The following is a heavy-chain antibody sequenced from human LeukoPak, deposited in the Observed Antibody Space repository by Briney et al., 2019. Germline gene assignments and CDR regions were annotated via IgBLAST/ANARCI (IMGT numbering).Heavy chain of an antibody. V-gene: IGHV1-46*01. Sequence: ASVKVSCKASGYTFTSCYMHWVRQAPGQGLEWMGIINPSGGSTSYAQKFQGRVTMTRDMSTSTVYMELSSLRSEDTAVYYCASSITMITGGFDYWGQGTLVTVSS. CDR2: INPSGGST. D-gene: IGHD3-22*01. J-gene: IGHJ4*02. CDR3: ASSITMITGGFDY. CDR1: GYTFTSCY.